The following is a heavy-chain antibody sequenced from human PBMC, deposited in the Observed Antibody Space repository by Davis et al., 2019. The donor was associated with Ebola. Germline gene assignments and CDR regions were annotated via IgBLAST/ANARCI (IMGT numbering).Heavy chain of an antibody. D-gene: IGHD4-17*01. Sequence: PSETLSLTCTVSGGSISSYYWSWIRQPPGKGLEWIGEINHSGSTNYNPSLKSRVTISVDTSKNQFSLKLSSVTAADTAVYYCARWSGPYGDYNWFDPWGQGTLVTVSS. CDR2: INHSGST. CDR1: GGSISSYY. V-gene: IGHV4-34*01. J-gene: IGHJ5*02. CDR3: ARWSGPYGDYNWFDP.